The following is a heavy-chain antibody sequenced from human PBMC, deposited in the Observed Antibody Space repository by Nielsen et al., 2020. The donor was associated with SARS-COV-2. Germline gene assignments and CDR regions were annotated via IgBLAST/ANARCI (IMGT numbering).Heavy chain of an antibody. Sequence: GEPLKISCGASGFTFSSFEMHWVRQAPGKGLEWISNMNGNGNTRYYAGSVKGRFTISRDNAKDSLFLQMNSLTAEDNAVYYCARDAPGGLTPFDYWGQGTLVTVSS. CDR2: MNGNGNTR. D-gene: IGHD2-15*01. J-gene: IGHJ4*02. CDR1: GFTFSSFE. V-gene: IGHV3-48*03. CDR3: ARDAPGGLTPFDY.